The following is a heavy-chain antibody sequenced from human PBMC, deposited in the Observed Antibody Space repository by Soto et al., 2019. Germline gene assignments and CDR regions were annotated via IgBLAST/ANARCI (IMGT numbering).Heavy chain of an antibody. D-gene: IGHD2-8*01. CDR3: ARALIPDGVCYIDY. J-gene: IGHJ4*02. CDR2: IYYSGST. Sequence: QVQLQESGPGLVKPSQTLSLTCTVSGGSISSGGYYWSWIRQHPGKGLEWIGYIYYSGSTYYNPSLMSRVTISVDTSKNQFSLKLSSVTAADTAVYYCARALIPDGVCYIDYWGQGTLVTVSS. CDR1: GGSISSGGYY. V-gene: IGHV4-31*03.